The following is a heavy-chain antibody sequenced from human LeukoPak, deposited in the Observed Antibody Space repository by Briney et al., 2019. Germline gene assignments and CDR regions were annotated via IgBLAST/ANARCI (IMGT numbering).Heavy chain of an antibody. CDR2: ISSSSSYI. Sequence: GSLRLSCAASGFPFSSYSMNWVRQAPGKGLEWVSSISSSSSYIYYADSVKGRFTISRDNAKNSLYLQMNSLRAEDTAVYYCARALDSSDTFDAFDIWGQGTMVTVSS. D-gene: IGHD3-22*01. J-gene: IGHJ3*02. CDR3: ARALDSSDTFDAFDI. CDR1: GFPFSSYS. V-gene: IGHV3-21*01.